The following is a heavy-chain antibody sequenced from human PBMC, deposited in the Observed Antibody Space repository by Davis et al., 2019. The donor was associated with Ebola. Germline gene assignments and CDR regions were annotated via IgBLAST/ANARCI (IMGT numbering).Heavy chain of an antibody. CDR1: GGTFSSYA. CDR3: AREAADSSGPPAD. Sequence: SVKVSCKASGGTFSSYAISWVRHAPGQGLEWMGGIIPIFGTANYAQKFQGRVTITADESTSTAYMELSSLRSEDTAVYYCAREAADSSGPPADWGQGTLVTVSS. CDR2: IIPIFGTA. V-gene: IGHV1-69*13. J-gene: IGHJ4*02. D-gene: IGHD3-22*01.